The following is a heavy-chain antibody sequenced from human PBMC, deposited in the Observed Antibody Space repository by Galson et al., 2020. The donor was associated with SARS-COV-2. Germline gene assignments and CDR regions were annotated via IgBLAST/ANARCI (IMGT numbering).Heavy chain of an antibody. CDR3: ARLNWNAGGLDY. CDR1: GGTITSYY. V-gene: IGHV4-59*01. D-gene: IGHD1-1*01. Sequence: SETLSLTCNVTGGTITSYYWSWIRQPPGRGLECIGYIFYSGRSTYNPSLKSRVTISLDTSKSQFSLKLTSVTAADTAVYYCARLNWNAGGLDYWGQGTLVTVSS. J-gene: IGHJ4*02. CDR2: IFYSGRS.